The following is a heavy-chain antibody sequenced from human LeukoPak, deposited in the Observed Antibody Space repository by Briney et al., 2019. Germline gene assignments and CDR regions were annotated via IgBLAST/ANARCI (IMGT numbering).Heavy chain of an antibody. D-gene: IGHD5-24*01. CDR1: GFTFRNHG. CDR2: IWYDGSNK. J-gene: IGHJ4*02. Sequence: GRSLRLSCAASGFTFRNHGMHWIRQAPGKGLEWVAIIWYDGSNKYYADSLNGRFTISRDNSKNTWYLQMNNLRDDDTAVYYCVRDRGALQYFDYWGQGTLVTVSS. CDR3: VRDRGALQYFDY. V-gene: IGHV3-33*01.